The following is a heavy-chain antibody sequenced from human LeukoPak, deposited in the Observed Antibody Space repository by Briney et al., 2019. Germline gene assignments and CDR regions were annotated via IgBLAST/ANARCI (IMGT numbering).Heavy chain of an antibody. D-gene: IGHD2-2*01. V-gene: IGHV1-8*01. CDR2: MNPNSGDT. Sequence: ASVKVSCTASGYTFISYDINWVRQATGQGLEWMGWMNPNSGDTGYAQKFQGRVTVTRNTSISTAYMELSSLRSEDTAVYYCARGPIGVVVGYGMDVWGQGTTVTVSS. J-gene: IGHJ6*02. CDR3: ARGPIGVVVGYGMDV. CDR1: GYTFISYD.